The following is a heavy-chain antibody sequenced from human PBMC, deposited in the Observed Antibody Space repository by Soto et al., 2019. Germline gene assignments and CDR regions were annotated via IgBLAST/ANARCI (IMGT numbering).Heavy chain of an antibody. J-gene: IGHJ6*02. Sequence: PGGSLRLSCAASGFTFSSYGMHWVRQAPGKGLEWVAVISYDGSNKYYADSVKGRFTISRDNSKNTLYLQMNSLRAEDTAVYYCAKTGPQPPSYYYYYGMDVWGQGTTVTVSS. CDR1: GFTFSSYG. CDR3: AKTGPQPPSYYYYYGMDV. CDR2: ISYDGSNK. V-gene: IGHV3-30*18.